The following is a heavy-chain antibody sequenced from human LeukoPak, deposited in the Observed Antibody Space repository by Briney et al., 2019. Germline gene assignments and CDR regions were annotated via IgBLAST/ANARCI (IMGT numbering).Heavy chain of an antibody. CDR3: VRDVFGGNSFGS. D-gene: IGHD3-3*01. J-gene: IGHJ4*02. Sequence: GGSLRLSCAASGFAFNIYSMNWVRQAPGKGLEWISYISSSSDTINYADSVKGRFTVSRDNAKNSLYLQMNSLRAEDTAVYFCVRDVFGGNSFGSWGQGTPVTVSS. V-gene: IGHV3-48*01. CDR1: GFAFNIYS. CDR2: ISSSSDTI.